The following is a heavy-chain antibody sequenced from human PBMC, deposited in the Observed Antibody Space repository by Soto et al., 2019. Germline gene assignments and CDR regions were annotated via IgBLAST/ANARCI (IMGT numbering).Heavy chain of an antibody. Sequence: QLQLQESGPGLVKPSETLSLICTVSGGSISSSSYYWGWIRQPPGKGLEWIGSIYYSGLTYYNPSLKSRVTISLDKSQSQFSLKLNSVTAADTAVYYCARLEGLATISSSCYHWGQGTMVSVSP. CDR2: IYYSGLT. D-gene: IGHD6-6*01. CDR3: ARLEGLATISSSCYH. CDR1: GGSISSSSYY. J-gene: IGHJ5*02. V-gene: IGHV4-39*01.